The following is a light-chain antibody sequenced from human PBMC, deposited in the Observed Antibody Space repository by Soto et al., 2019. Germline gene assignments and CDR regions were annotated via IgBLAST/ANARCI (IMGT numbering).Light chain of an antibody. V-gene: IGLV1-40*01. CDR3: QSYDSSLSAFYV. CDR1: SSNIGAGYD. Sequence: QSVLTQPPSVSGAPGQRVTISCTGSSSNIGAGYDVHWYQQLPGTAPKLLIYGNSNRPSGVPDRFSGSKSGTSASLAITGLQAKDEADYYCQSYDSSLSAFYVFGTGTKVTVL. CDR2: GNS. J-gene: IGLJ1*01.